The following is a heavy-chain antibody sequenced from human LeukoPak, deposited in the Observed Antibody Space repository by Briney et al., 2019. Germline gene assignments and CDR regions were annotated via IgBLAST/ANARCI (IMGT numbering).Heavy chain of an antibody. D-gene: IGHD3-22*01. CDR1: GYLFTNYS. CDR2: IYPGDSDI. CDR3: ARTLEDSSGFFLY. Sequence: GESLKISCKGSGYLFTNYSIAWVRQMPGKGLEGMGIIYPGDSDITYRPSFQGQVTISADKSISTAYLQWRSLRASDTAMYYCARTLEDSSGFFLYWGQGTLVTVSS. J-gene: IGHJ4*02. V-gene: IGHV5-51*01.